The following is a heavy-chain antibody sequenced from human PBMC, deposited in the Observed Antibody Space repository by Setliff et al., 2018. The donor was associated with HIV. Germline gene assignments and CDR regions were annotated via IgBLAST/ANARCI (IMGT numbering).Heavy chain of an antibody. CDR2: FDPEDGET. CDR3: ATDRPTYYDYVWGSPNGRKAFDI. J-gene: IGHJ3*02. Sequence: ASVKVSCKASGGTFSSYPISWVRQAPGQGLEWMGSFDPEDGETTYAQKFQGRVTMTEDTSTDTAYMELSSLRSEDTAVYYCATDRPTYYDYVWGSPNGRKAFDIWGQGTMVTVSS. V-gene: IGHV1-24*01. D-gene: IGHD3-16*01. CDR1: GGTFSSYP.